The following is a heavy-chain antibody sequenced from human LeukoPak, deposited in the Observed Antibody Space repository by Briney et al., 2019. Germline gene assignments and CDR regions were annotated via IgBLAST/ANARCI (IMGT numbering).Heavy chain of an antibody. J-gene: IGHJ4*02. CDR2: IYSGGST. CDR3: ARVAEAAAFDS. Sequence: PGGSLRLSCAASEFSVGSNYMTWVRQAPGKGLEWVSLIYSGGSTYYADSVKGRFTISRDNSKNTLYLQMNSLRAEDTAVYYCARVAEAAAFDSWGQGTLVTVSS. CDR1: EFSVGSNY. D-gene: IGHD6-13*01. V-gene: IGHV3-66*01.